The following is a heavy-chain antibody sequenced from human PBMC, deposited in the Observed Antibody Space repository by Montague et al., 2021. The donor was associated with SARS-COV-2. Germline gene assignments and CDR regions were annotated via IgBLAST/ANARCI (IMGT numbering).Heavy chain of an antibody. CDR1: GFSLSTSGMC. V-gene: IGHV2-70*11. CDR2: IDWGDDK. Sequence: PALVNPTQTLTLTCTFSGFSLSTSGMCVSWIRQPPGKALEWLARIDWGDDKYYSTSLKTRLTISKDTSKNQVVLTMTNMDPVDTATYYCAREYSSGVYFDYWGQGTLVTVSS. J-gene: IGHJ4*02. D-gene: IGHD6-19*01. CDR3: AREYSSGVYFDY.